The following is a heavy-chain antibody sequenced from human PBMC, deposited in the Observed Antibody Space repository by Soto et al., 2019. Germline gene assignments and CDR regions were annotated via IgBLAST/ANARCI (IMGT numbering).Heavy chain of an antibody. CDR1: GASMNAHF. J-gene: IGHJ5*02. D-gene: IGHD2-15*01. Sequence: QVHLQESGPGLVKPSETLSLTCNVSGASMNAHFWSWIRQSAGKGLEWVGHVHISGTTTYNPSLKSRVTMSVDPPNNQLSLKLTSVTAADTALYYCARINGGSPDLWGQGTLVTVSS. CDR3: ARINGGSPDL. V-gene: IGHV4-4*07. CDR2: VHISGTT.